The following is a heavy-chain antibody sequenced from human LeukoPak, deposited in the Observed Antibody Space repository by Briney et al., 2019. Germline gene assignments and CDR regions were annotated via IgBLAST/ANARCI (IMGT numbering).Heavy chain of an antibody. D-gene: IGHD5-12*01. CDR1: GFTFSSYE. V-gene: IGHV3-48*03. CDR3: TRDLRDPRLYFDD. J-gene: IGHJ4*02. CDR2: ISSSGNTI. Sequence: GGSLRLSCAASGFTFSSYEMNWVRQAPGKGLEWVSYISSSGNTIYYADSVKGRFTISRDNAKNSLYLQMNSLRAEDTAVYYCTRDLRDPRLYFDDWGQGTLVTVSS.